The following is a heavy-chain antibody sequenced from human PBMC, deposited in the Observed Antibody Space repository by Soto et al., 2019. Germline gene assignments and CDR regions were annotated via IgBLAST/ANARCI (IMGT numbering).Heavy chain of an antibody. V-gene: IGHV3-7*01. CDR2: IKQDGSEE. J-gene: IGHJ6*02. D-gene: IGHD6-13*01. Sequence: EVQLVESGGGLVQPGGSLRLSCVDSGFTFGRYWMGWVRQAPVKGLEWVGNIKQDGSEENYVDSVKGRFTISRDNAKNSIYLQMNSLRAEDTAVYYCARIAASGRGWDVWGQGTTVVVSS. CDR1: GFTFGRYW. CDR3: ARIAASGRGWDV.